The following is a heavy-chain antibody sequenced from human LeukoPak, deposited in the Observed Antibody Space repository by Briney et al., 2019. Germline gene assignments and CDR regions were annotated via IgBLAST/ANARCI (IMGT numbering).Heavy chain of an antibody. V-gene: IGHV4-59*08. CDR1: GGSITSSY. CDR3: ARQGWNYDFDY. D-gene: IGHD1-7*01. Sequence: SETLSLTCSVSGGSITSSYWSWVRQPPGKGPEWIGYIYHTGDTKSNPSLKSRVTISLDTSKNQFSLKLSSVTAADTAVYYCARQGWNYDFDYWGQGTLVTVSS. CDR2: IYHTGDT. J-gene: IGHJ4*02.